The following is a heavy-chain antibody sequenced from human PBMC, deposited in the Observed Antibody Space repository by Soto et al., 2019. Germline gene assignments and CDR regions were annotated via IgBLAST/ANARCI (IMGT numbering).Heavy chain of an antibody. V-gene: IGHV4-4*02. J-gene: IGHJ3*02. D-gene: IGHD2-21*01. CDR2: IYHSGST. CDR1: VPSTGSCNL. Sequence: LTGSAGVPSTGSCNLWSWVRQPPGKGLEWIGEIYHSGSTNYNPSLKSRVTISVDKSKNQFSLKLSSVTAADTAVYYCARDGRCGRGAFDIGCQGT. CDR3: ARDGRCGRGAFDI.